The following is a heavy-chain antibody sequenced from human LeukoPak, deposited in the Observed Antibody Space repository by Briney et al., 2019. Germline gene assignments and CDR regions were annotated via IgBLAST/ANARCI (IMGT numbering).Heavy chain of an antibody. Sequence: TGGSLRLPCAASGFPFSVCYMSWIRRAPGRGLECVSYISSSGSTIYYGLSVRARFPLPRDIHKNALSPKIDSRRVEDSAVYYCAKNAGYSYVLYYFDYWGEGTLVTVSS. V-gene: IGHV3-11*01. CDR2: ISSSGSTI. CDR1: GFPFSVCY. J-gene: IGHJ4*02. D-gene: IGHD5-18*01. CDR3: AKNAGYSYVLYYFDY.